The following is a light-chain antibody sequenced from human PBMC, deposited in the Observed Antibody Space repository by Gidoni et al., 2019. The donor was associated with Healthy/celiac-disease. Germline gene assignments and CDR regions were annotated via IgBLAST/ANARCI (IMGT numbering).Light chain of an antibody. CDR1: KLGDKY. CDR3: QAWDSSTDVV. J-gene: IGLJ2*01. V-gene: IGLV3-1*01. Sequence: SYELPQPPSVSVYPGQTASITCSGDKLGDKYACWYQQKPGQSPVLVIYQDSKRPSGIPERFSGCNSGNTATLTISGTQAMDEADYYCQAWDSSTDVVFGGGTKLTVL. CDR2: QDS.